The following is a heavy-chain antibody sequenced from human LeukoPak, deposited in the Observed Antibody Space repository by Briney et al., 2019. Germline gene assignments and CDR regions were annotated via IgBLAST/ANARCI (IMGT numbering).Heavy chain of an antibody. J-gene: IGHJ4*02. D-gene: IGHD3-22*01. CDR2: IIPILGIA. CDR1: GGTFSSYT. CDR3: ASDIGSSGYSRAHFDY. Sequence: ASVKVSCKASGGTFSSYTISWVRQAPGQGLEWMGRIIPILGIANYAQKFQGRVTITADKSTSTAYMELSSLRSEDTAVYYCASDIGSSGYSRAHFDYWGQGTLVTVSS. V-gene: IGHV1-69*02.